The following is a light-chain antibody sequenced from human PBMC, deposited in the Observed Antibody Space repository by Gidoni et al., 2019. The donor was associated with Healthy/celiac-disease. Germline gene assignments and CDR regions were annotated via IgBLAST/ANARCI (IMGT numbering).Light chain of an antibody. J-gene: IGKJ1*01. Sequence: EIVMTQSPATLSVSPGERATLSGRASQSVSSNFAWYQQKPGQAPRLLIYGASTRATGIPARFIGSRSGAEFTLTISSLQSEDFAVYYCQQYNNWPPWTFGQGTKVEIK. CDR3: QQYNNWPPWT. CDR1: QSVSSN. V-gene: IGKV3-15*01. CDR2: GAS.